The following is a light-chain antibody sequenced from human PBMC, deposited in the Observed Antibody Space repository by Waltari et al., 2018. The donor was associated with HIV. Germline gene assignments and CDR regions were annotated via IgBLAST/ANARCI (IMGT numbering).Light chain of an antibody. J-gene: IGLJ2*01. V-gene: IGLV1-47*01. CDR2: SNN. CDR1: SSNIGSYY. CDR3: AAWTDSLSGVV. Sequence: QSVLTQPPSASGTPGQRVTISCSGTSSNIGSYYVYWYQQLPGPAPKLLIYSNNQRPSGVPDRFSGSKSGTSASLAISGLRSEDEADYYCAAWTDSLSGVVFGGGTKLSVL.